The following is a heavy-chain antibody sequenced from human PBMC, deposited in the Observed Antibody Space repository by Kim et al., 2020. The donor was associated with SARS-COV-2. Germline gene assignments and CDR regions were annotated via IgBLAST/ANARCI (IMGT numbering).Heavy chain of an antibody. V-gene: IGHV1-69*13. J-gene: IGHJ6*02. Sequence: SVKVSCKASGGTFSSYAISWVRQAPGQGLEWMGGIIPIFGTANYAQKFQGRVTITADESTSTAYMELSSLRSEDTTVYYCARDRGWSPRFGELFLTYYYGMDVWGQGTTVTVSS. D-gene: IGHD3-10*01. CDR2: IIPIFGTA. CDR1: GGTFSSYA. CDR3: ARDRGWSPRFGELFLTYYYGMDV.